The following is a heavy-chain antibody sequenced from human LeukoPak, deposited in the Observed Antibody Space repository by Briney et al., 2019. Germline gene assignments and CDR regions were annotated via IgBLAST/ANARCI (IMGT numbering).Heavy chain of an antibody. D-gene: IGHD4-17*01. CDR3: ARLGSLTTGYFYGMDV. Sequence: SETLSLTCTVSGGSIRTTSYYWGWIRQPPGKGLEWIGNIYYSGITTYNPSLKSRVTISVDTSKNQFSLKLSSVTAADTAVYYCARLGSLTTGYFYGMDVWGQGTTVTVSS. CDR1: GGSIRTTSYY. CDR2: IYYSGIT. J-gene: IGHJ6*02. V-gene: IGHV4-39*07.